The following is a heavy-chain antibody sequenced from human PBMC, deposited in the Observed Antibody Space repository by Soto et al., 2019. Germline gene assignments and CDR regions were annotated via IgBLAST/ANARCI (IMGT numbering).Heavy chain of an antibody. Sequence: EVQLVQSGGGLVKPGESLTLSCVGSGFTFANAWMSWVRQAPGKGLEWVGRMKSITDAGTTDLAAPVKGRFSISRDESKITWYLRMTNVKVEDTALYYCLTERGAGSYNGYAREDHWGQGTLVTVSS. CDR2: MKSITDAGTT. D-gene: IGHD5-12*01. CDR1: GFTFANAW. J-gene: IGHJ4*02. V-gene: IGHV3-15*01. CDR3: LTERGAGSYNGYAREDH.